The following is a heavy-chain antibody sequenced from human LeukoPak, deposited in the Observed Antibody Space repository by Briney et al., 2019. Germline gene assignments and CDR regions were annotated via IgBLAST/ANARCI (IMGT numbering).Heavy chain of an antibody. CDR2: IYYSGST. J-gene: IGHJ4*02. Sequence: PSETLSLTCTVSGGSVSSGSYYWSWIRQPPGKGLEWIGYIYYSGSTNYNPSLKSRVTISVDTSKNQFSLKLSSVTAADTAVYYCARAYYYDSGSYLFDYWGQGTLVTVSS. V-gene: IGHV4-61*01. CDR1: GGSVSSGSYY. D-gene: IGHD3-10*01. CDR3: ARAYYYDSGSYLFDY.